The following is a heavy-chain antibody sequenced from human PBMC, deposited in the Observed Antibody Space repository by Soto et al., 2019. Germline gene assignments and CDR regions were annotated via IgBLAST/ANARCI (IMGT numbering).Heavy chain of an antibody. CDR3: TKGYSCSPGSHLDF. Sequence: GGSLRLSCVVSGFTFTSYAMNWVRQAPGKGLEWVSSISVSGDVTYYADSVKGRFTISRDNSKSTLFLLMNSLRADDTAVYCCTKGYSCSPGSHLDFWGQGTLVTVSS. CDR1: GFTFTSYA. V-gene: IGHV3-23*01. D-gene: IGHD2-15*01. J-gene: IGHJ4*02. CDR2: ISVSGDVT.